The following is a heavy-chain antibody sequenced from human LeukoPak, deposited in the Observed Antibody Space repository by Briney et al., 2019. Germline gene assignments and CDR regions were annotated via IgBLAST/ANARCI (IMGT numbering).Heavy chain of an antibody. Sequence: PGGSLRLSCAASGFTFSDNFMTWIRQAPGKGLEWLSYISGGGSTIFYADSVKGRFTISRDNAKNSLYLQMNGLRAEDTAVYFCARIYSYGSYYYYYYMDVWGKGTTVTISS. CDR3: ARIYSYGSYYYYYYMDV. V-gene: IGHV3-11*01. D-gene: IGHD5-18*01. J-gene: IGHJ6*03. CDR1: GFTFSDNF. CDR2: ISGGGSTI.